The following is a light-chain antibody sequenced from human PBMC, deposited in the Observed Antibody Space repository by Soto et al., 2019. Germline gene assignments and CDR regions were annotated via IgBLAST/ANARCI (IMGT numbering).Light chain of an antibody. V-gene: IGLV2-23*03. CDR3: CSYAGSSTFSYV. J-gene: IGLJ1*01. CDR2: EGS. CDR1: SSDVGSYNL. Sequence: QSVLTHPASLSGSPGQSITISCTGTSSDVGSYNLVSWYQQHPGKAPKLMIYEGSKRPSGVSNRFSGSQSGNTASLTISGLQAEDEADYYCCSYAGSSTFSYVFGTGTKVTVL.